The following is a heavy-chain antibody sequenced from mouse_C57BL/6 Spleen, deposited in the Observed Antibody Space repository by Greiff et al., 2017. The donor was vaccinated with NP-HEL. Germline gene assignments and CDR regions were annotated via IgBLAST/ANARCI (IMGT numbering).Heavy chain of an antibody. CDR3: ARQTGTEDAMDY. V-gene: IGHV1-19*01. Sequence: EVKLVESGPVLVKPGASVKMSCKASGYTFTDYYMNWVKQSHGKSLEWIGVINPYNGGTSYNQKFKGKATLTVDKSSSTAYMELNSLTSEDSAVYYCARQTGTEDAMDYWGQGTSVTVSS. CDR2: INPYNGGT. J-gene: IGHJ4*01. D-gene: IGHD4-1*01. CDR1: GYTFTDYY.